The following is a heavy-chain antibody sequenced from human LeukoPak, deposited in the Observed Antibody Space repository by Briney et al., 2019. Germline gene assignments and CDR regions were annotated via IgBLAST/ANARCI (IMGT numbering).Heavy chain of an antibody. CDR2: IKGKTDGGTT. CDR3: TTEFPPLSDSNSYDAFDI. Sequence: GGSLRLSCAASGFTFTNAWMNWVCQAPGKGLEWVGRIKGKTDGGTTDYAAPVKGRFIISRDDSKTTLSLQMNSLKTEDTAVYYCTTEFPPLSDSNSYDAFDIWGQGTMVTVSS. V-gene: IGHV3-15*01. J-gene: IGHJ3*02. CDR1: GFTFTNAW. D-gene: IGHD4-11*01.